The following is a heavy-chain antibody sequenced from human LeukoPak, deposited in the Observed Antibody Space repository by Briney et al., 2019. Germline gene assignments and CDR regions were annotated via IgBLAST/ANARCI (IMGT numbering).Heavy chain of an antibody. CDR1: GGSISSGGYY. CDR2: IYHSGST. Sequence: SETLSLTCTVSGGSISSGGYYWSWIRQPPGKGLEWIGEIYHSGSTNYNPSLKSRVTISVDKSKNQFSLKLSSVTAADTAVYYCATLVGATAADYWGQGTLVTVSS. D-gene: IGHD1-26*01. CDR3: ATLVGATAADY. V-gene: IGHV4-39*07. J-gene: IGHJ4*02.